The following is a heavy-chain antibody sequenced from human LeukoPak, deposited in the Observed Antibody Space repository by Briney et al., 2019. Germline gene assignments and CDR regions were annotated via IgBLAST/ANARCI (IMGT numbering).Heavy chain of an antibody. D-gene: IGHD3-10*01. CDR3: AKDRGYYYAMYAWGY. V-gene: IGHV3-23*01. Sequence: GGSLRLSCAASGFTFDRFAMSWVRQAPGKGLERVSVISGSGGSTYYTDSVKGRFTISRDNSKNTLYLQMNSLRAEDTAVYYCAKDRGYYYAMYAWGYWGQGTLVTVSS. CDR2: ISGSGGST. J-gene: IGHJ4*02. CDR1: GFTFDRFA.